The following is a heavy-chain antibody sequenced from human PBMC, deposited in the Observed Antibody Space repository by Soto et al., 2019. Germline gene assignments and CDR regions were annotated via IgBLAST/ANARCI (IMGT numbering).Heavy chain of an antibody. CDR2: IYYSGST. D-gene: IGHD6-6*01. Sequence: SETLSLTCTVSGGSISSYYWSWIRQPPGRGLEWIGYIYYSGSTNYNPSLKSRVTISVDTSKNQFSLKLSSVTAADTAVYYCARIAAPSNWFDPWGQGTLVTVSS. CDR1: GGSISSYY. J-gene: IGHJ5*02. CDR3: ARIAAPSNWFDP. V-gene: IGHV4-59*01.